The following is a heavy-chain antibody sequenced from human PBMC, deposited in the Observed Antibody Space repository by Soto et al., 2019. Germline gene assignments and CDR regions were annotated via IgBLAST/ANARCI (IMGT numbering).Heavy chain of an antibody. CDR2: INHSGST. V-gene: IGHV4-34*01. CDR1: GGSFSGYY. J-gene: IGHJ4*02. D-gene: IGHD4-17*01. CDR3: ARGPQNDTVTTY. Sequence: QVQLQQWGAGLLKPSETLSLTCAVYGGSFSGYYWSWIRQPPGKGLEWIGEINHSGSTNYNTSLTSRVTISVDTSKNQFSPKLTSVTAADTAVYYCARGPQNDTVTTYWGQGTLVTVSS.